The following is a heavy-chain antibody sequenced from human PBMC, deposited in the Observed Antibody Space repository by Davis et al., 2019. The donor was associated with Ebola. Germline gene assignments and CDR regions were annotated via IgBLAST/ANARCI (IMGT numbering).Heavy chain of an antibody. CDR1: GFTFSSYS. CDR2: ISSSSSYI. CDR3: ARVGGIKGDV. D-gene: IGHD3-10*01. V-gene: IGHV3-21*01. J-gene: IGHJ6*02. Sequence: PGGSLRLSCAASGFTFSSYSMNWVRQAPGKGLEWVSSISSSSSYIYYADSVKGRFTISRDDAKNSLYLQMNSLRAEDTAVYYCARVGGIKGDVWGQGTTVTVSS.